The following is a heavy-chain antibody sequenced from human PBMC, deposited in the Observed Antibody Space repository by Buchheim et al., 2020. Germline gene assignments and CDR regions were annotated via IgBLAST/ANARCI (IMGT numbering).Heavy chain of an antibody. V-gene: IGHV3-48*03. CDR2: ISSSGSSI. CDR1: GFTFSIYE. CDR3: ARGYNYYGMDV. D-gene: IGHD3-10*01. Sequence: EVQLVESGGGLVQPGGSLRLSCAASGFTFSIYEMNWVRQAPGKGLELVSYISSSGSSIFYADSVIGRFTFSRDNAQNSPYLQMNSLRAEDTAVYYCARGYNYYGMDVWGQGTT. J-gene: IGHJ6*02.